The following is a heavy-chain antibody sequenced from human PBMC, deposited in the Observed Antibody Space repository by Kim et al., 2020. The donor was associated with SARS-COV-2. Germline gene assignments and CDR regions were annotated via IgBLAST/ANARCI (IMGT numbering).Heavy chain of an antibody. J-gene: IGHJ4*02. CDR3: ARRRYSSSWYGFDY. D-gene: IGHD6-13*01. Sequence: NPSLKSRVTISVDTSKNQFSLKLSSVTAADTAVYYCARRRYSSSWYGFDYWGQGTLVTVSS. V-gene: IGHV4-39*01.